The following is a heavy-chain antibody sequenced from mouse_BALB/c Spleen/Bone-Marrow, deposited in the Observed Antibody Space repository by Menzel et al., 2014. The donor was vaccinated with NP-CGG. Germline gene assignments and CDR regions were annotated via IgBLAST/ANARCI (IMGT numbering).Heavy chain of an antibody. V-gene: IGHV1S56*01. Sequence: QVQLQQPGSELVRPGASVKLSCKASGYTFTSSWMHWAKQRPGQGLEWIGWFYPGDGSAKYNEKFKDKTTLTADKSSSTAYMLLSGLTSEDSAIYFCARWRYPYAMDYWGQGTSVTVSS. D-gene: IGHD5-1-1*01. CDR3: ARWRYPYAMDY. CDR1: GYTFTSSW. CDR2: FYPGDGSA. J-gene: IGHJ4*01.